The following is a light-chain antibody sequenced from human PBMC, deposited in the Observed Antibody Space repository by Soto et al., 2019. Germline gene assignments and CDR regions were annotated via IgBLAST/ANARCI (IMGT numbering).Light chain of an antibody. CDR1: SSDVGTYKY. V-gene: IGLV2-14*01. CDR3: RSYTSRSTPV. CDR2: EVS. Sequence: QSVLTQPASVSGSPGQSITISCTGTSSDVGTYKYVSWYQQHPGKAPKLMIYEVSNRPSGVSNRFSGSKSGNTASLTISGLQAEDEADYYCRSYTSRSTPVFGGGTKLTVL. J-gene: IGLJ2*01.